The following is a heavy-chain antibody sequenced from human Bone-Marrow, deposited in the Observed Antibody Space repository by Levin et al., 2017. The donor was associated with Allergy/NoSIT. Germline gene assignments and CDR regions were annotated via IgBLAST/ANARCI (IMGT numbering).Heavy chain of an antibody. Sequence: SQTLSLPCSVSAGSIGEFYWTWVRQTAGTGLEWIGRMHTSQGPIYNPSLRSRLSMSLDTSNNEFSLNLRSVTVADTAQYYCARSDPRSPFKAFDLWGQGILVTVSS. CDR1: AGSIGEFY. CDR3: ARSDPRSPFKAFDL. V-gene: IGHV4-4*07. J-gene: IGHJ5*02. D-gene: IGHD2-21*01. CDR2: MHTSQGP.